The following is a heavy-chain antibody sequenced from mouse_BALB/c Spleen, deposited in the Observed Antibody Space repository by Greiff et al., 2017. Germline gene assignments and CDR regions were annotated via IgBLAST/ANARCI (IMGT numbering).Heavy chain of an antibody. CDR2: ISYDGSN. CDR1: GYSITSGYY. Sequence: EVKLVESGPGLVKPSQSLSLTCSVTGYSITSGYYWNWIRQFPGNKLEWMGYISYDGSNNYNPSLKNRISITRDTSKNQFFLKLNSVTTEDTATYYCARGDYDSSYPFDYWGQGTTLTVSS. CDR3: ARGDYDSSYPFDY. V-gene: IGHV3-6*02. J-gene: IGHJ2*01. D-gene: IGHD1-1*01.